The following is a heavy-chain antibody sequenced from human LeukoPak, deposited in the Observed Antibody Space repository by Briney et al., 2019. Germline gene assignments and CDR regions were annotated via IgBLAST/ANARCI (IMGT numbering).Heavy chain of an antibody. J-gene: IGHJ4*02. D-gene: IGHD6-19*01. CDR3: ARDEQWVVYFES. CDR2: TYYRSKWYN. Sequence: SQTLSLTCAISGDSVSSNSAAWNWIRQSPSRGLEWLGRTYYRSKWYNDYAVSVKSRITINADTSKSQFSLQLNSVSPEDTAVYYCARDEQWVVYFESWGQGTLVTVSS. V-gene: IGHV6-1*01. CDR1: GDSVSSNSAA.